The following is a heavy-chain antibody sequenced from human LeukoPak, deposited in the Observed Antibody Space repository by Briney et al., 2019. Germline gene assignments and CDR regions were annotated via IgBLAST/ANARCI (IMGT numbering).Heavy chain of an antibody. V-gene: IGHV1-8*01. CDR2: MNPNSCNT. Sequence: GASVKVSCKASGYTFTSYDINWVRQATGQGLEWMGWMNPNSCNTGYAQKFQGRVTMTRNTSISTAYMELSSLRSEDTAVYYCARGYCSGGSCYSRGDAFDIWGQGTMVTVSS. CDR3: ARGYCSGGSCYSRGDAFDI. J-gene: IGHJ3*02. CDR1: GYTFTSYD. D-gene: IGHD2-15*01.